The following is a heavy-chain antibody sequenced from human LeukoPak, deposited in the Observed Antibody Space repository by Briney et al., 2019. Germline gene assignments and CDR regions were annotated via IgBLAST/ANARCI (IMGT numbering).Heavy chain of an antibody. CDR1: GYSISSGYY. J-gene: IGHJ5*02. CDR2: IYHSGSS. Sequence: SETLSLTCTVSGYSISSGYYWGWIRQPPGKGLGWIGSIYHSGSSYYNPSLKSRVTISVDTSKNQFSLKLSSVTAADTAVYYCARGGIASRPSCWFDPWGQGTQVTVSS. CDR3: ARGGIASRPSCWFDP. V-gene: IGHV4-38-2*02. D-gene: IGHD6-6*01.